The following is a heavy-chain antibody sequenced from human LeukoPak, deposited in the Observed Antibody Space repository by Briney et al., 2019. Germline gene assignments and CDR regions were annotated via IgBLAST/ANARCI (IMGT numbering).Heavy chain of an antibody. CDR2: INPSRNT. V-gene: IGHV4-34*01. Sequence: SETLSLTCAVFGGSFSGYYWNWIRQPPGKGLEWIGQINPSRNTNYNPSLKSRVTISVDTSKNQFSLKLSSVTAADTAVYYCARTSEGYCRGGSCWDYYYYMDVWGKGTTVTVSS. D-gene: IGHD2-15*01. J-gene: IGHJ6*03. CDR1: GGSFSGYY. CDR3: ARTSEGYCRGGSCWDYYYYMDV.